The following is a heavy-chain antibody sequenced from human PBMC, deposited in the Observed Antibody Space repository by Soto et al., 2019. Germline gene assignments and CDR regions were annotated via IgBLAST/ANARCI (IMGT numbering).Heavy chain of an antibody. CDR1: GGTFRTLV. V-gene: IGHV1-69*15. Sequence: QVQLVQSGAEVKKPGSSVKVSCKASGGTFRTLVISWVRQAPGQGLEWMGTIIPMFGTATYAQNFQGRVTIIADESTSTAYMEVNSLRSEDTAVYYCARDLGSRSHAPWGQGTLVTVSS. CDR2: IIPMFGTA. CDR3: ARDLGSRSHAP. J-gene: IGHJ4*02. D-gene: IGHD2-15*01.